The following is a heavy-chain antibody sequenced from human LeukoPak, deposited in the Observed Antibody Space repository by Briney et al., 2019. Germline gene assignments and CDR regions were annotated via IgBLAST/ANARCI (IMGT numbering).Heavy chain of an antibody. V-gene: IGHV3-23*01. J-gene: IGHJ4*02. Sequence: GGSLRLSCAASGFTFSIYAMSWVRQAPGKGLEWVSVISGSGGSTYYADSVKGRFTISRDNSKNTLYLQMNSLRVEDTAVYYCAKVPLIAAPKRFDYWGQGTLVTVSS. CDR3: AKVPLIAAPKRFDY. CDR2: ISGSGGST. D-gene: IGHD6-13*01. CDR1: GFTFSIYA.